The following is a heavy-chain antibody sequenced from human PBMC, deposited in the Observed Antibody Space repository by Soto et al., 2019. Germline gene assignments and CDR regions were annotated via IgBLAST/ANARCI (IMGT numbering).Heavy chain of an antibody. V-gene: IGHV3-23*01. CDR2: ISGSGNSA. CDR1: GFTFSSYP. J-gene: IGHJ4*02. D-gene: IGHD3-9*01. CDR3: AKGAVLQYFDWLS. Sequence: GGSLRLSCAVSGFTFSSYPMSWVRQAPGKGLEWVSAISGSGNSAYYADSVRGRFTISRDNSKNSLFLQLSSLRTEDTAVYFCAKGAVLQYFDWLSWGQGTLVTVSS.